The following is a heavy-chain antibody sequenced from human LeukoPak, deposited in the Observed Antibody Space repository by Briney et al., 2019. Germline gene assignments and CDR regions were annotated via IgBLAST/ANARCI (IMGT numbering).Heavy chain of an antibody. J-gene: IGHJ6*02. CDR2: IWYDGSNK. V-gene: IGHV3-33*01. Sequence: PGRSLRLSCAASGFTFSSYGMHWVRQAPGKGLEWVAVIWYDGSNKYYADSVKGRFTISRDNSKNTLYLQMNSLRAEDTAVYYCARDPLSYYYDSSGGPVYGMDVWGQGTTVTVSS. CDR1: GFTFSSYG. D-gene: IGHD3-22*01. CDR3: ARDPLSYYYDSSGGPVYGMDV.